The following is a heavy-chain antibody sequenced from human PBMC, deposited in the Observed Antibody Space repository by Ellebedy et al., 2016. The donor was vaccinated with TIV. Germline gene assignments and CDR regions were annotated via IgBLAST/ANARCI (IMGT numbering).Heavy chain of an antibody. CDR3: ARGGLHSGWSMDY. CDR2: TYYRSKWGS. V-gene: IGHV6-1*01. J-gene: IGHJ4*02. CDR1: GDSISSNTAA. D-gene: IGHD6-19*01. Sequence: SQTLSLTXXISGDSISSNTAAWNWIRQSPSRGLEWLGRTYYRSKWGSDYAVSVKSRMTINPDTSKNQFPLQLNSVTPEDTAVYYCARGGLHSGWSMDYWGQGTLVTVSS.